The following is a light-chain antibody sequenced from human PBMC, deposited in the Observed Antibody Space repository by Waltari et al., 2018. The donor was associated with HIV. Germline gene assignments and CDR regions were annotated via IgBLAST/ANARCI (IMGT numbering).Light chain of an antibody. Sequence: QSALTQPASVSGSPGQSLTISCTGTSSDVWSYNLFSWYQQHPGKAPKLMIYEVSKRPSGVSNRFSGSKSGNTASLTISGLQAEDEADYYCCSYAGSSTWVFGGGTKLTVL. CDR3: CSYAGSSTWV. CDR2: EVS. J-gene: IGLJ3*02. V-gene: IGLV2-23*02. CDR1: SSDVWSYNL.